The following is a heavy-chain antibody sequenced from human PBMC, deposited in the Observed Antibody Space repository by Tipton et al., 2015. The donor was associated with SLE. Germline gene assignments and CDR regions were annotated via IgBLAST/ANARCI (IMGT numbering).Heavy chain of an antibody. D-gene: IGHD3-3*01. CDR3: AGYDFWIGNDSFDN. V-gene: IGHV4-38-2*01. J-gene: IGHJ3*02. Sequence: LRLSCAVSGYFISSGYYWGWIRQPPGKGLEWIGIAYHGGSTYYNPSLESRVTISIDTSKNQFSLKLTSVTAADTAVYYCAGYDFWIGNDSFDNWGQGTMVIVSS. CDR1: GYFISSGYY. CDR2: AYHGGST.